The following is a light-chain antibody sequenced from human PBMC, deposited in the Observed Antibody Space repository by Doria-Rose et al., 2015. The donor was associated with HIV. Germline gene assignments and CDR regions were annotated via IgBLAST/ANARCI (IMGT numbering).Light chain of an antibody. CDR1: QSISSS. Sequence: SLSASVGDRVTITCRASQSISSSLNWYQQKPGKAPKLLINVASNLQSGVPSRFSGSRSGTDFTLTISSLQPEDFATYYCQQSFSIALTFGPGTKVD. CDR3: QQSFSIALT. V-gene: IGKV1-39*01. J-gene: IGKJ3*01. CDR2: VAS.